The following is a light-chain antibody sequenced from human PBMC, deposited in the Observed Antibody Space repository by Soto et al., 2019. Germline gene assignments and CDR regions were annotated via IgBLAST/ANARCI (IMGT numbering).Light chain of an antibody. CDR2: DAS. V-gene: IGKV3-20*01. Sequence: VLTQSPGTLSLSPGERATLSCSASQTVRKNYLAWYQQKPGQAPRLLIYDASSRATGIPDRFSGGGSGTDFTLTISRLEPEDFAVYYCQQFSSYPLNFGGGTKVDIK. CDR3: QQFSSYPLN. J-gene: IGKJ4*01. CDR1: QTVRKNY.